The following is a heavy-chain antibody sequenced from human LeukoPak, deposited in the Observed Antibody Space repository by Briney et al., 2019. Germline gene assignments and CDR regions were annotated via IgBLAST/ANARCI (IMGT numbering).Heavy chain of an antibody. CDR2: ISSSSSTI. CDR1: GFTFSSYS. Sequence: GGSLRLSCAASGFTFSSYSMNWVRQAPGKGLEWVSYISSSSSTIYYADSVKGRFTISRDNAKNSLYLQMNSLRAEDTAVYYCVRATGYSSSWYSEWGQGTLVTVSS. D-gene: IGHD6-13*01. CDR3: VRATGYSSSWYSE. J-gene: IGHJ4*02. V-gene: IGHV3-48*01.